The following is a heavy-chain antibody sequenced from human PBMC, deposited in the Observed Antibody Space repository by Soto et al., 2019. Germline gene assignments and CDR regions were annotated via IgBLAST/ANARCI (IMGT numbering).Heavy chain of an antibody. CDR1: GGSFSGYY. CDR3: ARLCYDILTGYKTQNDY. V-gene: IGHV4-34*01. CDR2: INHSGST. Sequence: ASETLSLTCAVYGGSFSGYYWSWIRQPPGKGLEWIGEINHSGSTNYNPSLKSRVTISVDTSKNQFSLKLSSVTAADTAVYYCARLCYDILTGYKTQNDYWGQGTLVTVSS. J-gene: IGHJ4*02. D-gene: IGHD3-9*01.